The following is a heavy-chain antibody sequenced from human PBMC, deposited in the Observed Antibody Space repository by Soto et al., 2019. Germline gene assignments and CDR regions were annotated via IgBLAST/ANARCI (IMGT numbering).Heavy chain of an antibody. CDR3: ASYIEGGGGRGY. CDR1: GGSITGYH. Sequence: QVQLQESGPGLVKPSETLSLTCTVSGGSITGYHWSWIRQPPGKGLEWIGYTHGSGITNYNPSLQSRATLSLDTSKNHFSLKLSSVTASDTAVYYCASYIEGGGGRGYWGQGHLLTVSS. V-gene: IGHV4-4*08. J-gene: IGHJ4*02. CDR2: THGSGIT. D-gene: IGHD2-15*01.